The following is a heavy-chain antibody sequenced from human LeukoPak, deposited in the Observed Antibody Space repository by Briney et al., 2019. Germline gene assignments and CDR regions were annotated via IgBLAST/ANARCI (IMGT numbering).Heavy chain of an antibody. Sequence: ASVKVSCKASGGTFSSYAISWVRQAPGQGLEWMGRIIPILGIANYAQKFQGRVTITADKSTSTAYMELSRLRSEDTAVYYCAGALHYYDSSGYYSGHLGTWFDPWGQGTLVTVSS. CDR3: AGALHYYDSSGYYSGHLGTWFDP. J-gene: IGHJ5*02. D-gene: IGHD3-22*01. CDR1: GGTFSSYA. V-gene: IGHV1-69*04. CDR2: IIPILGIA.